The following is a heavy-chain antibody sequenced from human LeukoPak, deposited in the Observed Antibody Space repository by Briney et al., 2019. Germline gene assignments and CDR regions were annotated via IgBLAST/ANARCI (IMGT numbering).Heavy chain of an antibody. Sequence: ASVKVSCKASGYGFTDDDTHWVRQAPGQGLEWMGWINPDSGFTVYAQKFQGRVTMTRDTSISTAYMEVRRLRSDDPAVYYCAPTSEAYTSNWNVWGQGALVTVSS. CDR2: INPDSGFT. V-gene: IGHV1-2*02. J-gene: IGHJ4*02. CDR1: GYGFTDDD. CDR3: APTSEAYTSNWNV. D-gene: IGHD1-20*01.